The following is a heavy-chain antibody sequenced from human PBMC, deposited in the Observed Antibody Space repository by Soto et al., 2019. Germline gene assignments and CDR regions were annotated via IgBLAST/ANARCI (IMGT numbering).Heavy chain of an antibody. V-gene: IGHV1-69*01. Sequence: SGVTFSSYAISWVRQAPGQGLEWMGGIIPIFGTANYAQKFQGRVTITADESTSTAYMELSSLRSEDTAVYYCASGQPWGVGRVSGYGKIYGMDVWGQGTTVTVSS. J-gene: IGHJ6*02. D-gene: IGHD6-25*01. CDR1: GVTFSSYA. CDR2: IIPIFGTA. CDR3: ASGQPWGVGRVSGYGKIYGMDV.